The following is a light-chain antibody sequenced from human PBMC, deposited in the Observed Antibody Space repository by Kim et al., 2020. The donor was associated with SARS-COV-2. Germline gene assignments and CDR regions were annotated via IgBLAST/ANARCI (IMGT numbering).Light chain of an antibody. J-gene: IGKJ4*01. Sequence: EIIVTQSPATLSLSPGQRATLSCRASQSVGTLLAWYQQKPVQPPSLLIYDTFNRATGIPARFSGSGSGTDFTLTISSLEPEDFAVYYCQQRSQWPLTFGGGTKVDIK. CDR3: QQRSQWPLT. CDR2: DTF. CDR1: QSVGTL. V-gene: IGKV3-11*01.